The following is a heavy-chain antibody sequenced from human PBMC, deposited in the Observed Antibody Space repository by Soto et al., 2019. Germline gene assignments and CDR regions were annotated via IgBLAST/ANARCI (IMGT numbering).Heavy chain of an antibody. V-gene: IGHV4-34*01. Sequence: QVQLQQWGAGLLKPSETLSLTCAVYGGSFSGYYWSWIRQPPGKGLEWIGEINHSGSTNYNPSLKSRVTISVDTSKNQFSLKLSSVTAADTAVYYCARGLPYIVVVPAGLFDPWGQGTLVTVSS. CDR3: ARGLPYIVVVPAGLFDP. CDR2: INHSGST. CDR1: GGSFSGYY. J-gene: IGHJ5*02. D-gene: IGHD2-2*01.